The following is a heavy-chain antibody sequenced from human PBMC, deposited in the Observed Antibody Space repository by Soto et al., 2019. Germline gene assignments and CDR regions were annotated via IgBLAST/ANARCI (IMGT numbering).Heavy chain of an antibody. D-gene: IGHD4-4*01. Sequence: QRQVQESGPGLVKPSETLSLTCTVSGDSISSSSYYWGWIRQPPGKRLEWIGSIDYSGSTYYNPSLKTRVTITVETSKNQNSLKLTSATVEDTAWYYYARLDYSHYDYWGQGTLVTVSS. CDR1: GDSISSSSYY. V-gene: IGHV4-39*01. CDR3: ARLDYSHYDY. CDR2: IDYSGST. J-gene: IGHJ4*02.